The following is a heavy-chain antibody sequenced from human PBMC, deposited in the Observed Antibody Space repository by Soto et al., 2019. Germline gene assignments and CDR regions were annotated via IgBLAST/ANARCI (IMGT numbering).Heavy chain of an antibody. CDR1: GYTFTSYD. J-gene: IGHJ2*01. CDR2: MNPNSGNT. V-gene: IGHV1-8*01. D-gene: IGHD4-17*01. Sequence: QVQLVQSGAEVRKPGASVKVSCKASGYTFTSYDINWVRQASGQGLEWMGWMNPNSGNTGSAQRYQGRLTLTRNTPINPAYLEFTSLTSEDAAVYYCARVHTATTYFDVLGRGTLV. CDR3: ARVHTATTYFDV.